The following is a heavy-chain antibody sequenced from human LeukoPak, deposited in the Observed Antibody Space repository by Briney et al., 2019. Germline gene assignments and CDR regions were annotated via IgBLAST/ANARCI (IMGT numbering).Heavy chain of an antibody. CDR2: ISWNSGSI. Sequence: GGSLRLSCAASGFTFDDYAMHWVRQAPGKGLEWVSGISWNSGSIGYADSVKGRFTISRDNAKNSLYLQMNSLRAEDTALYYCAKARGYSYGYTLDSWGQGTLVTVSS. D-gene: IGHD5-18*01. CDR3: AKARGYSYGYTLDS. V-gene: IGHV3-9*01. J-gene: IGHJ4*02. CDR1: GFTFDDYA.